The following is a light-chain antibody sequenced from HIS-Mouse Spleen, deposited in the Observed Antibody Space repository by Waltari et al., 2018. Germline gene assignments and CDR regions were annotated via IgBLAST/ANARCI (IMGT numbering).Light chain of an antibody. Sequence: QSVLTQPPSASGTPGQRVTISCSGRSSNIGSNYVYWYQQLPGTAPQLLIYRNNQRPSGFPDRVSCSISDPSASLAISGLRSEDEADYYWAAWDDSLSGYVFGTGTKVTVL. V-gene: IGLV1-47*01. CDR3: AAWDDSLSGYV. CDR2: RNN. J-gene: IGLJ1*01. CDR1: SSNIGSNY.